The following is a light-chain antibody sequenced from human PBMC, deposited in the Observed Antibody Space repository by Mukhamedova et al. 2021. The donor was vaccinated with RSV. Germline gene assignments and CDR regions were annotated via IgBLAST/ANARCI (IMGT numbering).Light chain of an antibody. Sequence: WYQRRVHGTAPRLLISDASTLKAGVPSRFSGSGSGTDFSFTISALQPEDIATYYCQQYESLPLAFGGGTRVDIK. V-gene: IGKV1-33*01. CDR2: DAS. J-gene: IGKJ4*01. CDR3: QQYESLPLA.